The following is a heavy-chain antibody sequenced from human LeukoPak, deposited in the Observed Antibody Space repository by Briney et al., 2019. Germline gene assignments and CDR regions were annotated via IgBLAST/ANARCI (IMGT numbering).Heavy chain of an antibody. D-gene: IGHD3-16*01. CDR1: GYTFTDYY. J-gene: IGHJ6*03. V-gene: IGHV1-2*02. CDR2: INLNSRGT. CDR3: AKGGSPNTQPYYYYYYMDV. Sequence: ASVKVSCKASGYTFTDYYMHWVRQAPGQGLEWMGWINLNSRGTNYAQKFQGRVTMTRDTSISTAYMELNRLRSDDTAVYYCAKGGSPNTQPYYYYYYMDVWGKGTTVTVSS.